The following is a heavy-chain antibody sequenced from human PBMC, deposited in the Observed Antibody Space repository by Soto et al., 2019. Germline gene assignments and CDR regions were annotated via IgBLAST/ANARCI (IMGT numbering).Heavy chain of an antibody. V-gene: IGHV3-43*01. CDR1: GFTFDDYT. CDR2: ISWDGGST. Sequence: GGSLRLSCAASGFTFDDYTMHWVRQAPGKGLEWVSLISWDGGSTYYADSVKGRFTISRDNSKNSLYLQMNSLRTEDSALYYCAKDISSRVESSGYFDYWGQGTLVTVSS. CDR3: AKDISSRVESSGYFDY. D-gene: IGHD3-22*01. J-gene: IGHJ4*02.